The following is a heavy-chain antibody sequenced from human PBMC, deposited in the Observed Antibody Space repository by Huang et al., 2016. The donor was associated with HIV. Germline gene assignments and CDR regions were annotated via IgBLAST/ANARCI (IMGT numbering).Heavy chain of an antibody. CDR2: IYYMGST. CDR3: ARHWEITYSGSYSPWAFDI. CDR1: GGSSSSSDYY. Sequence: QLQLQESGPGLVKPSETLSLTCTVSGGSSSSSDYYWGWIRQPPVEGLEWIGSIYYMGSTYYTPSRKSRVTMSVDTSKNQFSLNLNSVTAADTAVYYCARHWEITYSGSYSPWAFDIWGQGTMVTVSS. D-gene: IGHD1-26*01. V-gene: IGHV4-39*01. J-gene: IGHJ3*02.